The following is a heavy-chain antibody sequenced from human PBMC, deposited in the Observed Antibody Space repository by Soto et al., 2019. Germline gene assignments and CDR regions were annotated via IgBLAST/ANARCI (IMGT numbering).Heavy chain of an antibody. CDR1: GGTFSSYA. V-gene: IGHV1-69*13. CDR3: ARGQYYYDSSGYYYFDF. CDR2: IIPIFGTA. D-gene: IGHD3-22*01. Sequence: SVKVSCKASGGTFSSYAISWVRQAPGQGLEWMGGIIPIFGTANYAQKIQSRVTITADESTSTAYMELSSLRSEDTAVYYCARGQYYYDSSGYYYFDFWGQGTLVTVSS. J-gene: IGHJ4*02.